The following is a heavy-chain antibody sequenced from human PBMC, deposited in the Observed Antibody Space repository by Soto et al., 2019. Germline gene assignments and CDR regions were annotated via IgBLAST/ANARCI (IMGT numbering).Heavy chain of an antibody. CDR2: ISYDGSNK. J-gene: IGHJ6*03. D-gene: IGHD2-15*01. V-gene: IGHV3-30*18. CDR3: AKDGLGYCSGGSCPRHIDYYYYYMDV. Sequence: QVQLVESGGGVVQPGRSLRLSCAASGFTFSSYGMHWVRQAPGKGLEWVAVISYDGSNKYYADSVKGRFTISRDNSKNTLYLQMNSLRAEDTAVYYCAKDGLGYCSGGSCPRHIDYYYYYMDVWGKGTTVTVSS. CDR1: GFTFSSYG.